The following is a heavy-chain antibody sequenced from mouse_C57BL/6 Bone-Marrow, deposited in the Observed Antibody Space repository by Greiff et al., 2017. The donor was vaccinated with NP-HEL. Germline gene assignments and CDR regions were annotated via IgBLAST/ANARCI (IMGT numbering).Heavy chain of an antibody. CDR1: GYTFTSYW. CDR3: ARAAITTVVAPYWYFDV. V-gene: IGHV1-61*01. Sequence: VQLQQPGAELVRPGSSVKLSCKASGYTFTSYWMDWVKQRPGQGLEWIGKIYPSDSDTHYNQKFKDKATLTVDKSSSTAYMQLSSLTSEDSAVYYCARAAITTVVAPYWYFDVWGTGTTVTVSS. J-gene: IGHJ1*03. D-gene: IGHD1-1*01. CDR2: IYPSDSDT.